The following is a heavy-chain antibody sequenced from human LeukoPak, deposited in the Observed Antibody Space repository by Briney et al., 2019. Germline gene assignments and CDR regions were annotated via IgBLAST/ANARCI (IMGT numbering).Heavy chain of an antibody. CDR3: ARATVTPLYQYYYMDV. CDR2: ISGSGGST. J-gene: IGHJ6*03. CDR1: GFTFSSYA. Sequence: GGSLRLSCAASGFTFSSYAMSWVRQAPGKGLEWVSAISGSGGSTYYADSVKGRFTISRDNSKNTLYLQMNSLRAEDTAVYYCARATVTPLYQYYYMDVWGKGTTVTVSS. V-gene: IGHV3-23*01. D-gene: IGHD4-11*01.